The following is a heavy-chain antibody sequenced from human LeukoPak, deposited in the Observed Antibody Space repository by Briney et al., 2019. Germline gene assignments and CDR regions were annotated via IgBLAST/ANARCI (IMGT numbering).Heavy chain of an antibody. CDR1: GYTFTGYY. CDR3: ARVLRAAAPISGMDV. CDR2: INPNSGGT. V-gene: IGHV1-2*02. D-gene: IGHD6-13*01. Sequence: GASVKVSCKASGYTFTGYYMHWVRQAPGQGLEWMGWINPNSGGTNYAQKFQGRVTITADKSTSTAYMELSSLRSEDTAVYYCARVLRAAAPISGMDVWGQGTTVTVSS. J-gene: IGHJ6*02.